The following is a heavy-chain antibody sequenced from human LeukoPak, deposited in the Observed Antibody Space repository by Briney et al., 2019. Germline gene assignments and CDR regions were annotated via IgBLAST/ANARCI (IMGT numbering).Heavy chain of an antibody. CDR2: IYPGDSDT. Sequence: GESLKISCKGSGYSFTSYWIGWVRQMPGKGLEWMGIIYPGDSDTRYSPSFQGQVTISADKSISTAYLQWSSLKASDTAMYYCARHRGGSGSYYNVFVYWGQGTLVAVSS. CDR1: GYSFTSYW. J-gene: IGHJ4*02. CDR3: ARHRGGSGSYYNVFVY. D-gene: IGHD3-10*01. V-gene: IGHV5-51*01.